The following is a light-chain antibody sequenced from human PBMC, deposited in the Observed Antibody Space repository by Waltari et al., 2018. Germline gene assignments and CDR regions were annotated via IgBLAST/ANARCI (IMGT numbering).Light chain of an antibody. Sequence: DPAVSVALGQTVRITCQGDSLRSYYASWYQQKPGQAPVLVIYGKNNRPSGIPDRFPGSSSGNTASLTITGAQEEDEADYYCNSRDSSGNHLGVFGGGTKLTVL. V-gene: IGLV3-19*01. CDR3: NSRDSSGNHLGV. CDR2: GKN. CDR1: SLRSYY. J-gene: IGLJ3*02.